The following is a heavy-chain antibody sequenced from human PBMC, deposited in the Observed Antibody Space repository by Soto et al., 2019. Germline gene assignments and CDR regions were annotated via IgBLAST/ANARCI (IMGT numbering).Heavy chain of an antibody. J-gene: IGHJ4*02. CDR2: IDWDDDK. D-gene: IGHD4-17*01. CDR1: GFSLSTSGMC. V-gene: IGHV2-70*11. Sequence: ESGPTLVNPTETLALTCTFSGFSLSTSGMCVSWIRQPPGKALEWLARIDWDDDKYYSTSLKTRLTISKHTSKNQVVLTMTNMDPVDTATYYCARMKTPPLTDYGDYTIDYWGQGTLVTVSS. CDR3: ARMKTPPLTDYGDYTIDY.